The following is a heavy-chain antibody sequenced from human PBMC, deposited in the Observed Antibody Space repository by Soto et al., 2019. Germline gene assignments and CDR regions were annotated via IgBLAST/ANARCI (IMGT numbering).Heavy chain of an antibody. CDR2: IIPILGIA. J-gene: IGHJ4*02. V-gene: IGHV1-69*08. CDR1: GGTFSSYT. D-gene: IGHD1-26*01. CDR3: AIEVSGGSYSSGDY. Sequence: QVQLVQSGAEVKKPGSSVKVSCKASGGTFSSYTISWVRQAPGQGLEWMGRIIPILGIANYAQKFQGRVTITADKSTSTAYMELSSLRSADTAVYYCAIEVSGGSYSSGDYWGQGTLGTVSS.